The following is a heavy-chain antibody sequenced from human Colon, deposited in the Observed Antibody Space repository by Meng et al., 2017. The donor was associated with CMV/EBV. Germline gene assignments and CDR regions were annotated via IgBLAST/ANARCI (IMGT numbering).Heavy chain of an antibody. CDR1: GYTFTSYY. V-gene: IGHV1-46*01. CDR3: TREGFDY. J-gene: IGHJ4*02. CDR2: TNPDGGSA. Sequence: QVQLVQSGSEVRTPGASVKISCKASGYTFTSYYMHWVRQAPGQGLEWMGITNPDGGSANYAQKFQGRVTLTRDTSTGTVYMEVNSLTSDDTAVYYCTREGFDYWGQGALVTVSS.